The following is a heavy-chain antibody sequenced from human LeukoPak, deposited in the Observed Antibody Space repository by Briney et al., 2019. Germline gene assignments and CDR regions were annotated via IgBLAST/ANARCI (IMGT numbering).Heavy chain of an antibody. J-gene: IGHJ4*02. CDR1: GFTFSSYG. Sequence: GGSLRLSCAASGFTFSSYGMSWVRQAPGKGLEWVSAISGSGGSTYYADSVKGRFTISRDNSKNTLYLQMNSLRAEDTAVYYCAKFKAGDGDYVWGGLDYWGQGTLVTVSS. CDR2: ISGSGGST. D-gene: IGHD4-17*01. V-gene: IGHV3-23*01. CDR3: AKFKAGDGDYVWGGLDY.